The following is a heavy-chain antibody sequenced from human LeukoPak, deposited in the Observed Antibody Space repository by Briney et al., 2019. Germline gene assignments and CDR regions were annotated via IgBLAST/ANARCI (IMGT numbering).Heavy chain of an antibody. CDR2: INHSGST. D-gene: IGHD6-13*01. J-gene: IGHJ3*02. V-gene: IGHV4-34*01. Sequence: SETLSLTCAVYGGTFSGYYWNWIRQPPGKGLEWIGEINHSGSTNYNPSLKSRVTISVDTSKNQFSLKLSSVTAADTAVYYCARGRYSSSWHDAFDIWGQGTMVTVSS. CDR3: ARGRYSSSWHDAFDI. CDR1: GGTFSGYY.